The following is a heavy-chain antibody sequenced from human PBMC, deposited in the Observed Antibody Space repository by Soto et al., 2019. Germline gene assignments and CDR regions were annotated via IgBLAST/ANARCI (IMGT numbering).Heavy chain of an antibody. V-gene: IGHV4-34*01. Sequence: QVQLQQWGAGLLKPSETLSLTCAVYGRSFSGYYWSWIRQPPGKGLEWIGEINHSGSTNYNPSLKSRSPISVDTSQDQFSLNLSSVTAADTAVYYCARAYGGNSGVFDYWGQGTLVTVSS. CDR3: ARAYGGNSGVFDY. CDR1: GRSFSGYY. D-gene: IGHD4-17*01. CDR2: INHSGST. J-gene: IGHJ4*02.